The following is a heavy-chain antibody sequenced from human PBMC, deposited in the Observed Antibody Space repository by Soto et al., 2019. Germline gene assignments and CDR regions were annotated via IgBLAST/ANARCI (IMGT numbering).Heavy chain of an antibody. CDR1: GFSLSTSGMC. D-gene: IGHD3-22*01. J-gene: IGHJ6*02. V-gene: IGHV2-70*01. Sequence: ESGPTLVNPTQTLTLTCTFSGFSLSTSGMCVSWIRQPPGKALEWLALIDWDDDKYYSTSLKTRLTISKDTSKNQVVLTMTNMDPVDTATYYCARIRDYYDSSGYYYYYYGMDVWGQGTTVTVSS. CDR2: IDWDDDK. CDR3: ARIRDYYDSSGYYYYYYGMDV.